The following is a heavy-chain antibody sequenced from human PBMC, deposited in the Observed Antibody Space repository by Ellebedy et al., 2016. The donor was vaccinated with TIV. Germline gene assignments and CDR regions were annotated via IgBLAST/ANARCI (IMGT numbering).Heavy chain of an antibody. D-gene: IGHD2-15*01. J-gene: IGHJ3*02. CDR2: IHYSGST. V-gene: IGHV4-59*01. Sequence: MPSETLSLTCAVSGGSITTYFWSWIRQPPGKGLEWIGYIHYSGSTNSNPSLKSRVTISVDTSKNQFSLKLSSVTAADTAVYYCARVVWQLPVSYAFDIWGQGTMVTVSS. CDR3: ARVVWQLPVSYAFDI. CDR1: GGSITTYF.